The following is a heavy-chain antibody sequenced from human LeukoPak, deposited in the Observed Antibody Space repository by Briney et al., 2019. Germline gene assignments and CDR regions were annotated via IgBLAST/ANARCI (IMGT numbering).Heavy chain of an antibody. D-gene: IGHD6-19*01. V-gene: IGHV4-59*01. CDR1: GGSISSYY. CDR2: IYYSGST. J-gene: IGHJ4*02. CDR3: ARSGSSSGMARLDY. Sequence: SETLSLTCTVSGGSISSYYWSWIRQPPGKELEWLGYIYYSGSTNYNPSLKSRFPMSVDTSQNQFSLKLSSVTAADTAVYYCARSGSSSGMARLDYWGQGTLVTVSS.